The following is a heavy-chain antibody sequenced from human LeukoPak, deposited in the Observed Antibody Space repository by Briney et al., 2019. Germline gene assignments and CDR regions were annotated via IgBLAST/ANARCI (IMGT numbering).Heavy chain of an antibody. CDR1: GYSISSGYY. CDR3: ARDRIVGAPKGVFYFDY. V-gene: IGHV4-38-2*02. J-gene: IGHJ4*02. CDR2: IYHSGST. D-gene: IGHD1-26*01. Sequence: SETLSLTCTVSGYSISSGYYWGWIRQPPGKGLEWIGSIYHSGSTYYNPSLKSRVTISVDTSKNQFSLKLSSVTAADTAVYYCARDRIVGAPKGVFYFDYWGQGTLVTVSS.